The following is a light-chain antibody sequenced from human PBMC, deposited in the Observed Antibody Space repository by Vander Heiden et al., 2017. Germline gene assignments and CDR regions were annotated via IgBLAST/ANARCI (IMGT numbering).Light chain of an antibody. CDR1: QSVSSN. V-gene: IGKV3-15*01. Sequence: EIVMTPSPVTLSVSPGERATLSCRASQSVSSNLAWYQQKPGQAPRLLIYGASTRATGIPARFSGSGSGTEFTLTISSLQSEDVAVYYCQQYNNWPPWTFGQGTKVEIK. CDR3: QQYNNWPPWT. J-gene: IGKJ1*01. CDR2: GAS.